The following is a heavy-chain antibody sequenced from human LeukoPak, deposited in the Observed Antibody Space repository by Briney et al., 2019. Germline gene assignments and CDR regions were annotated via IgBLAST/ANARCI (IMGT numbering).Heavy chain of an antibody. CDR3: ARQTATINYFDY. Sequence: GESLKISCKGSGYSFTSYWIGWVRQMPGKGLEWMGIIDPYDSDPRYSPSFQGQVTISADKSISTAYLQWSSLKASHTPMYYCARQTATINYFDYWGQGTLVTVSS. V-gene: IGHV5-51*01. D-gene: IGHD5-24*01. J-gene: IGHJ4*02. CDR2: IDPYDSDP. CDR1: GYSFTSYW.